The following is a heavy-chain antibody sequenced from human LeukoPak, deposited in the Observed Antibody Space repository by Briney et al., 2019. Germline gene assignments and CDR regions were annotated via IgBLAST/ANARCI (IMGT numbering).Heavy chain of an antibody. CDR3: ARDDDYDSSGNDALHI. CDR2: IYYSGST. J-gene: IGHJ3*02. CDR1: VGSISSYF. D-gene: IGHD3-22*01. Sequence: LETLSLTCTVSVGSISSYFWSWIRQPPGKGREGIGYIYYSGSTNYNPSLKRRVTISVDTSNNQLCLKLSAVTAADTAVYYCARDDDYDSSGNDALHIWGQGTMVTVSS. V-gene: IGHV4-59*12.